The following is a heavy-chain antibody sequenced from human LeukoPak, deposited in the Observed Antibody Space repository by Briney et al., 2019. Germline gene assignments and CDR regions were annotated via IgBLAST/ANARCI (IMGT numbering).Heavy chain of an antibody. Sequence: GRSLRLSCAASGFTFSSYGMHWVRQAPGKGLEWVAVISYDGSNKYYADSVKGRFTISRDNSKNTLYLQMNSLRAEDTAVYYCAKAEVRLAFDYWGQGTLVTVSS. J-gene: IGHJ4*02. V-gene: IGHV3-30*18. CDR3: AKAEVRLAFDY. CDR2: ISYDGSNK. CDR1: GFTFSSYG.